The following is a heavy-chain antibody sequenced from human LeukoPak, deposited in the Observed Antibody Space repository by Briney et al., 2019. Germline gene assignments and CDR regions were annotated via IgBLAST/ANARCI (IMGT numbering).Heavy chain of an antibody. D-gene: IGHD3-10*01. CDR3: ARHYYGSGSYPFDY. Sequence: SETLSLTCTVSGGSISSYYWSWIRQPPGKGLEWIGYIYTSGRTNYNPSLKSRVTISVDPSKNQFSLKLSSVTAADTAVYYCARHYYGSGSYPFDYWGQGTLVTVSS. V-gene: IGHV4-4*09. CDR1: GGSISSYY. J-gene: IGHJ4*02. CDR2: IYTSGRT.